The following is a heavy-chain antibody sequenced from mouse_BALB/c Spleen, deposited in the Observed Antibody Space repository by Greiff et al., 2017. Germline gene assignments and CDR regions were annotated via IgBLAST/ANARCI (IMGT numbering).Heavy chain of an antibody. CDR3: TRRGYDGFAWFAY. Sequence: VQLQQSGTVLARPGASVKMSCKASGYTFTSYWMHWVKQRPGQGLEWIGAIYPGNSDTSYNQKFKGKAKLTAVTSTSTAYMELSSLTNEDSAVYYCTRRGYDGFAWFAYWGQGTLVTVSA. J-gene: IGHJ3*01. V-gene: IGHV1-5*01. CDR2: IYPGNSDT. D-gene: IGHD2-14*01. CDR1: GYTFTSYW.